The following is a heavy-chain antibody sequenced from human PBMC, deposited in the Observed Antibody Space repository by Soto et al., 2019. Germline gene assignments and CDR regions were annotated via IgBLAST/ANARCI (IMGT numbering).Heavy chain of an antibody. J-gene: IGHJ5*02. V-gene: IGHV4-34*01. CDR2: INHSGST. Sequence: QVQLQQWGAGLLKPSETLSLTCAVYGGSFSGYYWSWIRQPPGKGLEWIGEINHSGSTNYNPSLKSRVTISVDTSKNQFSPKLSSVTAADTAVYYCARTRKGYFDWLYDNWFDPWGQGTLVTVSS. CDR1: GGSFSGYY. D-gene: IGHD3-9*01. CDR3: ARTRKGYFDWLYDNWFDP.